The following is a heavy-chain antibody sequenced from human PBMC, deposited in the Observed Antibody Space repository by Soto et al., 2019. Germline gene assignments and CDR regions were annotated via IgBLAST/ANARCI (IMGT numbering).Heavy chain of an antibody. CDR3: GKDGGIAVAGTDYYYGMDV. V-gene: IGHV3-30*18. CDR2: ISYDGSNK. Sequence: GASLRLSCAASGFTFSSYGMHWVRQAPGKGLEWVAVISYDGSNKYYADSVKGRFTISRDNSKNTLYLQMNSLRAEDTAVYYCGKDGGIAVAGTDYYYGMDVWGQGTMVTVSS. CDR1: GFTFSSYG. J-gene: IGHJ6*02. D-gene: IGHD6-19*01.